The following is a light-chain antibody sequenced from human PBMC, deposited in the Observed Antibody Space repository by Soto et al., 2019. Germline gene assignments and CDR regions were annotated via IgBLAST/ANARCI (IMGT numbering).Light chain of an antibody. J-gene: IGKJ4*01. Sequence: EIVLTQSPATLSLSPGERATLSCRASQSVSSYLAWYQQKPGQAPRLLIYDASNRATGIPARFSGSGSGTDFTLTISSLEPEECAVYYCQQRSNWPTFGGGTKVDIK. CDR1: QSVSSY. CDR3: QQRSNWPT. CDR2: DAS. V-gene: IGKV3-11*01.